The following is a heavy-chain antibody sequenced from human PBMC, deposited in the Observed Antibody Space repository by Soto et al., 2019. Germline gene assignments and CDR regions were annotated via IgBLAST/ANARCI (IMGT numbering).Heavy chain of an antibody. CDR2: INHSGST. Sequence: SETLSLPCAVYGGSFSGYYWSWIRQPPWKGLEWIGEINHSGSTNYNPSLKSRVTISVDTSKNQFSLKLSSVTAADTAVYYCARGLFPGMVRGVHWFDPWGQGTLVTVSS. CDR3: ARGLFPGMVRGVHWFDP. D-gene: IGHD3-10*01. V-gene: IGHV4-34*01. CDR1: GGSFSGYY. J-gene: IGHJ5*02.